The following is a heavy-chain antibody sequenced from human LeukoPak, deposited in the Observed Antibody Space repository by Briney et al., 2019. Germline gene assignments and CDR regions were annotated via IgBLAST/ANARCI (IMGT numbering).Heavy chain of an antibody. D-gene: IGHD2-15*01. V-gene: IGHV4-59*01. CDR1: GGSISSYY. Sequence: SETLSLTCTVSGGSISSYYWSWIRQPPGKGLEWIGYIYYSGSTNYNPSLKSRVTTSVDTSKNQFSLKLSSVTAADTAVYYCAGQYCSGGSCQLDYWGQGTLVTVSS. J-gene: IGHJ4*02. CDR2: IYYSGST. CDR3: AGQYCSGGSCQLDY.